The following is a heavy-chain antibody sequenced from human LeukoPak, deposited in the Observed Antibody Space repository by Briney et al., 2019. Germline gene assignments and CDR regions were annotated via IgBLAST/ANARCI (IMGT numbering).Heavy chain of an antibody. Sequence: GGSLRLSCTASGFTFSSYWMHWVRQAPGKGLVWVSRINSDGGSTSYADSVKGRFTISRDNAKNTLYLQMNSLRAEDTAVYYCARYMVQGVSIDYWGQGTLVTVSS. D-gene: IGHD3-10*01. CDR2: INSDGGST. V-gene: IGHV3-74*01. CDR1: GFTFSSYW. J-gene: IGHJ4*02. CDR3: ARYMVQGVSIDY.